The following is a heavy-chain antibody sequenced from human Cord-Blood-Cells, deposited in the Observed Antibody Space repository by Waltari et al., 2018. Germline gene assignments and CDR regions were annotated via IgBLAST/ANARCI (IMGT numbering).Heavy chain of an antibody. CDR1: GYTFTGYY. CDR3: ARDSTTIFGVVIYYFDY. V-gene: IGHV1-2*02. CDR2: INPNSGGT. J-gene: IGHJ4*02. D-gene: IGHD3-3*01. Sequence: QVQLVQSGAEVKKPGASVKVSCKASGYTFTGYYMHWLRQAPGQGLEWMGWINPNSGGTNYAQKFQGRVTMTRDTSISTVYMELSRLRSDDTAVYYCARDSTTIFGVVIYYFDYWGQGTLVTVSS.